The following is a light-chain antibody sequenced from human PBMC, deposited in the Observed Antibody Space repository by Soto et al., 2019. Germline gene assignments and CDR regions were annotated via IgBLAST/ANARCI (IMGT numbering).Light chain of an antibody. CDR1: SSDVGSYDL. CDR3: CSYAGSATYVL. CDR2: QVN. Sequence: QSVLTQPASVSGSPGQSITISCTGTSSDVGSYDLVSWYQQHPGKAPKLMISQVNKRPSGVSNRFSGSKSGNTASLTISGLQAEDEADYYCCSYAGSATYVLFGGGTQLTVL. V-gene: IGLV2-23*02. J-gene: IGLJ2*01.